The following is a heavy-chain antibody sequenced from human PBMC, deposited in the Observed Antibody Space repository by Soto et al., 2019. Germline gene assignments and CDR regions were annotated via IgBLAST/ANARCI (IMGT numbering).Heavy chain of an antibody. CDR3: AHRPSTSPRLDECYYAMDD. Sequence: ESGPTLVNPTQTLTLTCTFSGFSRITSGVGVGWIRQPPGEALEWLALIYWNDDKRYSPSLRSRLTISMDSSKKHVVITTINMDPVYTSTYYCAHRPSTSPRLDECYYAMDDWGQGTTVTVSS. CDR1: GFSRITSGVG. D-gene: IGHD2-2*01. CDR2: IYWNDDK. V-gene: IGHV2-5*01. J-gene: IGHJ6*02.